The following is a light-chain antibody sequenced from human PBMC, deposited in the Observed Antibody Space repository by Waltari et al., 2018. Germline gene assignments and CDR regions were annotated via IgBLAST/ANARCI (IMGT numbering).Light chain of an antibody. Sequence: QSALTQPASVSGSPGPSITISCTGTSSDVGASNYVSWYQQHPGKAPKLMIYDVTKRPSGVSGRFSGPKSGNTASLTISGLQAEDEADYYCSSYISGVTLYVFGTGTKVTVL. CDR2: DVT. CDR1: SSDVGASNY. V-gene: IGLV2-14*03. J-gene: IGLJ1*01. CDR3: SSYISGVTLYV.